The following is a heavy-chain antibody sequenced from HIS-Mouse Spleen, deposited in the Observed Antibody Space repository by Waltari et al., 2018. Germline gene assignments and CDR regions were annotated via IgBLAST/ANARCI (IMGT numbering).Heavy chain of an antibody. D-gene: IGHD6-13*01. V-gene: IGHV4-39*07. CDR3: AREIPYSSSWYDWYFDL. CDR2: IYYSGGT. J-gene: IGHJ2*01. CDR1: GGSISSSSYY. Sequence: QPQLQESGPGLVKPSETLSLTCTVSGGSISSSSYYWGWIRQPPGKGLEWIGSIYYSGGTYNNPSLKRRVTIPVDTSKNQFSLKLSSVTAADTAVYYCAREIPYSSSWYDWYFDLWGRGTLVTVSS.